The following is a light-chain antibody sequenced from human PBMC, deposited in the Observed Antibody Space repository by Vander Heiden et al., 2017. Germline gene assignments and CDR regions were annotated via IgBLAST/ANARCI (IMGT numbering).Light chain of an antibody. Sequence: VMPQSPSPLSVSPGAGATLSCRAGQGVYSNLAWYLQKPGQAPRLLIYGASTRATGIPARFSGSGSGTEFTLTISSLQSEDSAVYYCQQYYKWPPYTFGQGTKLEIK. CDR2: GAS. J-gene: IGKJ2*01. CDR1: QGVYSN. CDR3: QQYYKWPPYT. V-gene: IGKV3-15*01.